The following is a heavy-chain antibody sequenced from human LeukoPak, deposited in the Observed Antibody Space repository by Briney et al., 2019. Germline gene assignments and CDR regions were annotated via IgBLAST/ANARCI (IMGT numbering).Heavy chain of an antibody. CDR3: AKDSGSYYIRVYYFDY. V-gene: IGHV3-23*01. CDR2: ISGSGGST. Sequence: GSLLLSCAASGLTFSSYAMSWVRPAPGKGLEWVSAISGSGGSTYYADSVKGRFTISRDNSKNTLYLQMNSLRAEDTAVYYCAKDSGSYYIRVYYFDYWGQGTLVTVSS. D-gene: IGHD1-26*01. CDR1: GLTFSSYA. J-gene: IGHJ4*02.